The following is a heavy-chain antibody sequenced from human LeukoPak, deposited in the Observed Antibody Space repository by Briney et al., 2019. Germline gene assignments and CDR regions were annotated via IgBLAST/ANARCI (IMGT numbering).Heavy chain of an antibody. Sequence: GGSLRLSCAASGFTFSSYSMNWVRQAPGKGLEWVSYISSSSSTIYYADSVKGRFTISRDNAKNSLYLQMNSLRAEDTAVYYCAKEGRYCSGGSCYSGYYFDYWGQGTLVTVSS. V-gene: IGHV3-48*01. CDR3: AKEGRYCSGGSCYSGYYFDY. CDR2: ISSSSSTI. CDR1: GFTFSSYS. J-gene: IGHJ4*02. D-gene: IGHD2-15*01.